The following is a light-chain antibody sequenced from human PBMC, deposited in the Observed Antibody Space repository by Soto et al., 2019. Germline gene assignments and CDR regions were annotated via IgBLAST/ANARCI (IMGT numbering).Light chain of an antibody. CDR3: QQYNNWPYS. Sequence: EIVMTQSPDTLSLSPVEISTLSCGAGQGVTTNFAWYQQKSGQSPRLLIYDVSIRATGVPARFSGTGSETDFTLTISGLQSEDSAVYFCQQYNNWPYSFGQGTRLEIK. CDR2: DVS. CDR1: QGVTTN. J-gene: IGKJ5*01. V-gene: IGKV3-15*01.